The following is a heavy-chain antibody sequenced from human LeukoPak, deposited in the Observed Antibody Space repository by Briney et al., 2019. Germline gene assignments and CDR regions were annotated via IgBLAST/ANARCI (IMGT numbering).Heavy chain of an antibody. CDR2: IYYSGST. CDR3: ARPGYSSGWFSWFDY. V-gene: IGHV4-39*01. CDR1: GGSISSSSYY. D-gene: IGHD6-19*01. Sequence: SETLSLTCTVSGGSISSSSYYWGWIRQPPGKGLEWIGSIYYSGSTYYNPSLKSRVTISVDTSKNQFSLKLSSVTAADTAVYYCARPGYSSGWFSWFDYWGQGTLATVSS. J-gene: IGHJ4*02.